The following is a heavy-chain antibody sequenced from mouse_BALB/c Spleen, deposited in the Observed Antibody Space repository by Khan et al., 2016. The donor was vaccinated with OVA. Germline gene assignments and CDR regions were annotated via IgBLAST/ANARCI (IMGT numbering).Heavy chain of an antibody. CDR3: ARWFTY. J-gene: IGHJ3*01. CDR2: IRYSGST. Sequence: EVQLQESGPGLVKPSQSLSLTCTVTGYSITSDYAWNWIRQFPGNKLEWMGYIRYSGSTTYNPSLKSRIYITRDKTKNQFFLQLNSATTEYTTTYYCARWFTYWGQGTLVTVSA. V-gene: IGHV3-2*02. CDR1: GYSITSDYA.